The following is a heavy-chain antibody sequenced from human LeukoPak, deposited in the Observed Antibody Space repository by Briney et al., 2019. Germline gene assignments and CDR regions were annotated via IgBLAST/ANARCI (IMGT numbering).Heavy chain of an antibody. CDR2: IYYSGST. J-gene: IGHJ2*01. CDR1: GVSISSYY. CDR3: ARERRDSNWALPRYFDL. Sequence: SETLSLTCTVSGVSISSYYWSWIRQPPGKGLEWIGYIYYSGSTNYNPSLKSRVTISVDTSKNQFSLKLSSVTAADTAVYYCARERRDSNWALPRYFDLWGRGTLVTVSS. D-gene: IGHD4-11*01. V-gene: IGHV4-59*01.